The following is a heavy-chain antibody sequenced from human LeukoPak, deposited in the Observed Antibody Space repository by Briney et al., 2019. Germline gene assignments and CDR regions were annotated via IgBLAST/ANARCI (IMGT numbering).Heavy chain of an antibody. CDR1: GYTFTSYY. J-gene: IGHJ4*02. CDR3: ARESLPDIVVVPAANDY. D-gene: IGHD2-2*01. Sequence: GASVKVSCTASGYTFTSYYMHWVRQAPGQGLEWMGIINPSGGSTSYAQKFQGRVTMTRDTSTSTVYMELSSLRSEDTAVYYCARESLPDIVVVPAANDYWGQGTLVTVSS. V-gene: IGHV1-46*01. CDR2: INPSGGST.